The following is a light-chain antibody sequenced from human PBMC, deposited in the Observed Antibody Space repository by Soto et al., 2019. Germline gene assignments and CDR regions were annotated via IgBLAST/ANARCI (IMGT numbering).Light chain of an antibody. J-gene: IGKJ3*01. CDR1: QSISSY. V-gene: IGKV1-39*01. CDR2: AAS. CDR3: QQYYSYPLV. Sequence: DIQMTQSPSSLSASVGDRVTITCRASQSISSYLNWYQQKPGKAPKLLIYAASTLQSGVPSRFSGSGSGTDFTLTISCLQSEDFATYYCQQYYSYPLVFGPGTKVDIK.